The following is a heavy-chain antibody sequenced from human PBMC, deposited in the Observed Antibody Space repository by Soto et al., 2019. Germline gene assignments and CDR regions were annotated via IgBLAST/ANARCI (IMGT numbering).Heavy chain of an antibody. J-gene: IGHJ5*02. CDR1: GFTFDDYA. Sequence: PGGSLRLSCAASGFTFDDYAMHWVRQAPGKGLEWVSGISWNSGSIGYADSVKGRFTISRDNAKNSLYLQMNSLRAEDTALYYCAKGRYFDWLSNWFAPWGQGTLVIVSS. D-gene: IGHD3-9*01. CDR2: ISWNSGSI. CDR3: AKGRYFDWLSNWFAP. V-gene: IGHV3-9*01.